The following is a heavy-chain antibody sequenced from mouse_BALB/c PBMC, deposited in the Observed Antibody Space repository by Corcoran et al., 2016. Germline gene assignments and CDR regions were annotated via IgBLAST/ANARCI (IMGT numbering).Heavy chain of an antibody. J-gene: IGHJ4*01. CDR2: INPYNGAT. D-gene: IGHD3-1*01. CDR1: GYSFTGYY. CDR3: ARGGSGYVMDY. Sequence: EVQLQQSGPELVKPGASVKISCKASGYSFTGYYMHWVKQSHVKSLEWIGRINPYNGATSYNQNFKDKASLTVDKSSSTAYMELHSLTSEDSAVYYCARGGSGYVMDYWGQGTAVTVSS. V-gene: IGHV1-26*01.